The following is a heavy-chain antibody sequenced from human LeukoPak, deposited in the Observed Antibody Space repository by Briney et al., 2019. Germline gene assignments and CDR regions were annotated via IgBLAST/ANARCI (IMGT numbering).Heavy chain of an antibody. CDR1: GYTFPSYY. CDR2: INPSGGST. Sequence: ASVKDSFKSSGYTFPSYYMHWVRQAPGQGLEWMGIINPSGGSTSYAQKFQGRVTMTRDTSTSTVYMELSSLRSEDTAVYYCAREIVSKGNAFDIWGHGIMVTVSS. CDR3: AREIVSKGNAFDI. D-gene: IGHD2/OR15-2a*01. J-gene: IGHJ3*02. V-gene: IGHV1-46*01.